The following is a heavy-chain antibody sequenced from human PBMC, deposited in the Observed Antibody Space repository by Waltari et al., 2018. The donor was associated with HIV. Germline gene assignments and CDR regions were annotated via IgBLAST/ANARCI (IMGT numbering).Heavy chain of an antibody. CDR2: IYYSGST. D-gene: IGHD2-8*01. Sequence: QLQLQESGPGLVKPSETLSLTCTVSGGSISSSSYYWGWIRQPPGKGLEWIGTIYYSGSTYYNPSLKSRVTISVDTSKNQFSLKLSSVTAADTAVYYCARLSLMVHQTYGMDVWGQGTTVTVSS. J-gene: IGHJ6*02. CDR3: ARLSLMVHQTYGMDV. CDR1: GGSISSSSYY. V-gene: IGHV4-39*01.